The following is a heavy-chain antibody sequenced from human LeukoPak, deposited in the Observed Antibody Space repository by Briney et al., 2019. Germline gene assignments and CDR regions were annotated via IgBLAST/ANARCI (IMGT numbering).Heavy chain of an antibody. V-gene: IGHV3-7*01. D-gene: IGHD1-26*01. CDR3: ARVRGSFSLDY. CDR2: IKQDGSEK. J-gene: IGHJ4*02. CDR1: GFTFGNYW. Sequence: PGGSLRLSCAASGFTFGNYWMSWVRQTPGKGLEWVANIKQDGSEKYYVDSVKGRFTISRDNAKNSLFLQMNSLRAEDTAVYYCARVRGSFSLDYWGQGTLVSVSS.